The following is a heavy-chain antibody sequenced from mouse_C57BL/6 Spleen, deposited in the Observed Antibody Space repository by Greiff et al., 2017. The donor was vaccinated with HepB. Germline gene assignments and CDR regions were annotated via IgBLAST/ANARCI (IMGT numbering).Heavy chain of an antibody. V-gene: IGHV2-6-1*01. D-gene: IGHD2-4*01. CDR1: GFSLTSYG. J-gene: IGHJ4*01. CDR3: ARQGIYDYDDAMDY. CDR2: IWSDGST. Sequence: VQRVESGPGLVAPSQSLSITCTVSGFSLTSYGVHWVRQPPGKGLEWLVVIWSDGSTTYNSALNSRLSISKDNSKSQVFLKMNSLQTDDTAMYYCARQGIYDYDDAMDYWGQGTSVTVSS.